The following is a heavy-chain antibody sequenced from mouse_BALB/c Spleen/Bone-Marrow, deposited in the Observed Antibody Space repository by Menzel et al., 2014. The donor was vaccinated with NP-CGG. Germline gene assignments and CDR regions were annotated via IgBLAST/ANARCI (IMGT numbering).Heavy chain of an antibody. Sequence: QVQLQQSGAELARPGASVKMSCTASGYTFPSYTIHWVKQRPGQGLEWIGYINPSSGYANYNQNFKDKATLTADKSSSTAYMQLSSLTSEDSAVFYCARGGLRLPYAMDHWGQGTSVTVSS. CDR2: INPSSGYA. J-gene: IGHJ4*01. CDR1: GYTFPSYT. V-gene: IGHV1-4*01. CDR3: ARGGLRLPYAMDH. D-gene: IGHD1-2*01.